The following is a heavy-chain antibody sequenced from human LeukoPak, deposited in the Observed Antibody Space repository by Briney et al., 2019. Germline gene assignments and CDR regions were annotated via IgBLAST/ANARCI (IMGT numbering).Heavy chain of an antibody. D-gene: IGHD3-16*01. CDR1: GGSISSGGYS. V-gene: IGHV4-30-4*07. CDR3: ARETSQKGAHYMDV. Sequence: SETLSLTCAVSGGSISSGGYSWSWIRQPPGKGLEWIAYMYYTGNTYYNPSLKSRVSISVHTSKNQFSLKLSSVTAADTAVYYCARETSQKGAHYMDVWGKGTTITISS. J-gene: IGHJ6*03. CDR2: MYYTGNT.